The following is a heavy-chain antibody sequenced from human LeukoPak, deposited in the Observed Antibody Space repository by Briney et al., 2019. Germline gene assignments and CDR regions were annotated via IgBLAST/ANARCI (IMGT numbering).Heavy chain of an antibody. CDR1: GFTFDDCT. Sequence: GGSLRLSCAASGFTFDDCTIHWVRQAPGKGLEWVSLISWDGGTAYYADSVRGRFTISRDNSKNSLYLQMDSLRDEDTALYYCAKEGLAAAGTRTDYYYMDVWGKGTPVTVSS. D-gene: IGHD6-13*01. V-gene: IGHV3-43D*03. CDR2: ISWDGGTA. J-gene: IGHJ6*03. CDR3: AKEGLAAAGTRTDYYYMDV.